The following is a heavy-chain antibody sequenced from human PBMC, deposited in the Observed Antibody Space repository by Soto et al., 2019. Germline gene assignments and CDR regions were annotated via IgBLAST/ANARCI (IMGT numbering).Heavy chain of an antibody. CDR1: GGSFSSGGYY. CDR3: VRAPTGGRWFLPFDY. J-gene: IGHJ4*02. D-gene: IGHD2-15*01. V-gene: IGHV4-31*03. CDR2: IYYSGRT. Sequence: QVRLQESGPGLVKPSQTLSLTCTVAGGSFSSGGYYWSWIRQHTGKGLEWIGDIYYSGRTYYNPSLKSRLTMSVDTSKSQFSLNLTSVTAADTAVYFCVRAPTGGRWFLPFDYWGQGTLVAVSS.